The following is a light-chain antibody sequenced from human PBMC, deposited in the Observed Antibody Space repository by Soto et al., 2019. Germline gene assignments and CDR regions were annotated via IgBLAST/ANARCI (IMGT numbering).Light chain of an antibody. Sequence: EIVLTQSPGTLSLSPGERATLSCRASQSLSSSYLAWYQQKPGQAPRLLIYGASTRATDIPDRFSGSGSGTDFTLTISRLEPEDFAVYYCQQYDKSPRTFGQGNQLEI. V-gene: IGKV3-20*01. J-gene: IGKJ2*01. CDR2: GAS. CDR3: QQYDKSPRT. CDR1: QSLSSSY.